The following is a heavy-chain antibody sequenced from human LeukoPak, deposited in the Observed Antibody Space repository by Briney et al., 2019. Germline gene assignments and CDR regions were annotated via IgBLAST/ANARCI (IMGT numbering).Heavy chain of an antibody. Sequence: ASVKVACKISGYSFSDNYMHWVRQAPGQGIEWMGWINPNSGDTNYAQKFQGRVTMTRDPSIRTVYLELSRQRADDTAVYYCAREVYCDCSFDYWGQGTLATVSS. J-gene: IGHJ4*02. CDR3: AREVYCDCSFDY. CDR2: INPNSGDT. V-gene: IGHV1-2*02. CDR1: GYSFSDNY. D-gene: IGHD4-17*01.